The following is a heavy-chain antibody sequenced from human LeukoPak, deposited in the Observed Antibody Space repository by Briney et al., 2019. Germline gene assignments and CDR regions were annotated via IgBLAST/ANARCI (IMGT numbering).Heavy chain of an antibody. D-gene: IGHD3-3*01. J-gene: IGHJ4*02. CDR2: IYHSGSP. V-gene: IGHV4-38-2*01. CDR1: GYSISSASY. CDR3: ARPISSQGYFGVVID. Sequence: PSETLSLTCAVSGYSISSASYWGWIPQPPGKGLEWIGNIYHSGSPYYNPSLKSRVTISVDTPKNQFSLKLSSVTAADTAVYYCARPISSQGYFGVVIDWRQGTLVTVSS.